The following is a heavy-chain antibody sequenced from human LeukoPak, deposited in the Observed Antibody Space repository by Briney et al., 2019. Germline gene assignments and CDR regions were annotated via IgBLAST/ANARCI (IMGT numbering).Heavy chain of an antibody. CDR3: ARVFQGGEWLLGGLDF. V-gene: IGHV4-59*01. CDR1: GGSISTYY. J-gene: IGHJ4*02. CDR2: IYYSGST. Sequence: SETLSLTCTVSGGSISTYYWSWIRQPPGKGLEWIGYIYYSGSTNYNPSLKSRVTISIDTSKNQFSLKLSSVTAADTAVYYCARVFQGGEWLLGGLDFWGQGTLVTVSS. D-gene: IGHD3-3*01.